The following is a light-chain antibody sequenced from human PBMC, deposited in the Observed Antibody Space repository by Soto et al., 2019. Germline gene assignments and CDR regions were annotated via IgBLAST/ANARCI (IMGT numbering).Light chain of an antibody. CDR1: SSDVGGYNY. V-gene: IGLV2-14*01. J-gene: IGLJ1*01. CDR2: EVT. CDR3: CSFTSITTYV. Sequence: QSVLTQPASVSGSPGQSISISCTGTSSDVGGYNYVSWYQQRPGKAPKFMIYEVTNRPSGVSNRFSGSKSGNTASLIISGLQAEDEADYYCCSFTSITTYVFGTGTKVTVL.